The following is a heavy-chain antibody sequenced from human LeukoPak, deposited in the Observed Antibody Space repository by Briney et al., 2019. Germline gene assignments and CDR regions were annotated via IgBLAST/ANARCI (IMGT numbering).Heavy chain of an antibody. CDR1: GGTFSSYA. D-gene: IGHD6-19*01. J-gene: IGHJ5*02. CDR3: ARSIAVAVDNWFDP. CDR2: IIPILGIA. V-gene: IGHV1-69*04. Sequence: ASVKVFCKASGGTFSSYAISWVRQAPGQGLEWMGRIIPILGIANYAQKFQGRVTITADKSTSTAYMELSSLRSEDTAVYYCARSIAVAVDNWFDPWGQGTLVTVSS.